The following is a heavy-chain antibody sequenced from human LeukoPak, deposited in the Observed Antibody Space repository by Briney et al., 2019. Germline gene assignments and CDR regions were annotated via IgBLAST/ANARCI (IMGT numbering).Heavy chain of an antibody. J-gene: IGHJ5*02. CDR2: IRHDGNNK. CDR3: TKGDDYGANTRLPKFNWFDP. Sequence: GGSLRLSCAASGFTFSTHGMHWVRQAPGKGLEWVAFIRHDGNNKYYADSVKGRFTISRDNSRDTLYLQMNSLRPEDTAVYYCTKGDDYGANTRLPKFNWFDPWGQGTLVTVSS. CDR1: GFTFSTHG. D-gene: IGHD4-23*01. V-gene: IGHV3-30*02.